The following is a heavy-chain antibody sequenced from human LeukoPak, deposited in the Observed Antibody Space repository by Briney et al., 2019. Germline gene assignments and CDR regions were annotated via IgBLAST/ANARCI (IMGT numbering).Heavy chain of an antibody. CDR1: GGSISSYY. CDR2: IYTSGST. D-gene: IGHD6-19*01. V-gene: IGHV4-4*07. CDR3: AKIAVAGTPPDY. Sequence: PSETLSLTCTVSGGSISSYYWSWIRQPAGKGLEWIGRIYTSGSTNYNPSLKSRVTISVDTSKNQFSLKLSSVTAADTAVYYCAKIAVAGTPPDYWGQGTLVTVSS. J-gene: IGHJ4*02.